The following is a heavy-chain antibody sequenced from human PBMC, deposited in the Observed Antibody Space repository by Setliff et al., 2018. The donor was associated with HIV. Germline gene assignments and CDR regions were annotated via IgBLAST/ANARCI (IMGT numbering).Heavy chain of an antibody. D-gene: IGHD3-16*01. Sequence: SETLSLTCTVSHYSISSEYYWGWFRQPPGKGLEYIGSIYQSGSTYYSPSLKSRISMSIDTSKDQFSLRLKSVTASDMAVYYCARLDTVMLYSDCWGQGTLVTVSS. CDR2: IYQSGST. CDR1: HYSISSEYY. CDR3: ARLDTVMLYSDC. V-gene: IGHV4-38-2*02. J-gene: IGHJ4*02.